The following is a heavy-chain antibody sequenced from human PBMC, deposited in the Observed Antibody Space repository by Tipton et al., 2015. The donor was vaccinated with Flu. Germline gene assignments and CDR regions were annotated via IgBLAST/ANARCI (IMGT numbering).Heavy chain of an antibody. CDR2: IWYDGSNI. CDR3: ARDEGVVNYYFGMDA. CDR1: GFDFSVYG. V-gene: IGHV3-33*01. J-gene: IGHJ6*01. D-gene: IGHD3-16*01. Sequence: SLRLSCRVSGFDFSVYGMHWVRQAPGKGLEWVAVIWYDGSNIHYADSVKGRFTISRDNSKNTLYLQMNGLRAEDTAVYYCARDEGVVNYYFGMDAWGQGTTVTVSP.